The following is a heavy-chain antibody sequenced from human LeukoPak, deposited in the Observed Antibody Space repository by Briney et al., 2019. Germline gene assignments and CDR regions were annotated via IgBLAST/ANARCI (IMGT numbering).Heavy chain of an antibody. D-gene: IGHD3-16*01. J-gene: IGHJ4*02. CDR3: AKRSSLNYFDS. CDR1: GFTFSSYG. Sequence: QPGRSLRLSCAASGFTFSSYGMHWVRQAPGNGLEWVSAISAGGGTYYADTVKGRFTISRDNSKNTLYLQMSSLRAEDTAVYYCAKRSSLNYFDSWGQGTLVTVSS. V-gene: IGHV3-23*01. CDR2: ISAGGGT.